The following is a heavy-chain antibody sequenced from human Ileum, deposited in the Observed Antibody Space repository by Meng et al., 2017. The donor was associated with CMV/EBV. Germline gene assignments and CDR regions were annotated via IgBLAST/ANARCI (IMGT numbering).Heavy chain of an antibody. V-gene: IGHV3-74*01. D-gene: IGHD2-2*01. Sequence: GESLKISCAASGFTFEQYWMHWVRQAPGKGLEWVSRINRDGRSTIYADSVKGRFTVSRDNAKDTLYLQMTSLRAEDTATYYCTRDFAFRGVPTANWFDSWGQGTQVTVSS. CDR3: TRDFAFRGVPTANWFDS. J-gene: IGHJ5*01. CDR1: GFTFEQYW. CDR2: INRDGRST.